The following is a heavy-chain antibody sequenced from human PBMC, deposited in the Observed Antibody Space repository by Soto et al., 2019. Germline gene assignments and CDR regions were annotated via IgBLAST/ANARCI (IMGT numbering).Heavy chain of an antibody. V-gene: IGHV1-8*01. CDR2: MNPNSGNT. CDR1: GYTFTSYA. J-gene: IGHJ4*02. CDR3: ARSRLGEDGGDIVVVVAASGDFDY. D-gene: IGHD2-15*01. Sequence: QVQLVQSGDEVKKPGASVQVSCKASGYTFTSYASNWVRQATGQGLEWMGWMNPNSGNTGYAQTFQGRVTMTRNTSLSKAYMEPSSLRAEGTGVYYSARSRLGEDGGDIVVVVAASGDFDYWGQGTLVTVSS.